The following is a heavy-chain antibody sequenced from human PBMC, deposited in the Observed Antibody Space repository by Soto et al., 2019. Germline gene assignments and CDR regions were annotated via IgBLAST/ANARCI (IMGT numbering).Heavy chain of an antibody. CDR3: TRAGLGGLPFDY. J-gene: IGHJ4*02. Sequence: GGSLRLSCAASGFTFSSYWMSWVRQAPGKGLEWVANIKQDGSEKYYVDSVKGRFTISRDNAKNSLYLQMNSLRAEDTAVYYCTRAGLGGLPFDYWCQGTLVTISS. V-gene: IGHV3-7*01. CDR1: GFTFSSYW. CDR2: IKQDGSEK.